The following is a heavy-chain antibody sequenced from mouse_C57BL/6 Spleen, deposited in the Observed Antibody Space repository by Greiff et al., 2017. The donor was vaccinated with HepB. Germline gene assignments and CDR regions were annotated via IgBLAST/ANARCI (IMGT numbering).Heavy chain of an antibody. CDR2: IDPSDSET. V-gene: IGHV1-52*01. CDR3: ARWTTGTEAY. J-gene: IGHJ3*01. D-gene: IGHD4-1*02. CDR1: GYTFTSYW. Sequence: VQLQQPGAELVRPGSSVKLSCKASGYTFTSYWMHWVKQRPIQGLEWIGNIDPSDSETHYNQKFTDKATLTVDKSSSTAYMQLSSLTSEDSAVYYCARWTTGTEAYWGQGTLVTVSA.